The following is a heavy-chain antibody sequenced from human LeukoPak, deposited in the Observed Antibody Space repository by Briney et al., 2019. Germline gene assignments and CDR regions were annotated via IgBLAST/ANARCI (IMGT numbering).Heavy chain of an antibody. CDR3: ARARSGYSGYGSYYFDY. CDR1: GGTFSSYA. CDR2: IIPILGIA. J-gene: IGHJ4*02. Sequence: SVKVSCKASGGTFSSYAISWVRQAPGQGLEWMGRIIPILGIANYAHKFQGRVTITADKSTSTAYMELSSLRSEDPAVYYCARARSGYSGYGSYYFDYWGQGTLVTVSS. D-gene: IGHD5-12*01. V-gene: IGHV1-69*04.